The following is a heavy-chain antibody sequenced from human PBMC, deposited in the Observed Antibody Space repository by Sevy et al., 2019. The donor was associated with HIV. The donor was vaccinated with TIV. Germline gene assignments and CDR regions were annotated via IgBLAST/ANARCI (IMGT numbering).Heavy chain of an antibody. J-gene: IGHJ3*01. CDR1: DYSISSGYL. V-gene: IGHV4-38-2*02. D-gene: IGHD3-9*01. Sequence: SETLSLTCTVSDYSISSGYLWGWIRQPPGKGLEWIGSVDHTGNTYYNPSLKSRVTTSVDTSKNQFSLRLSSVTAADTAVYYCANFGRLLIINGDAFDVWGQGTMVTVSS. CDR3: ANFGRLLIINGDAFDV. CDR2: VDHTGNT.